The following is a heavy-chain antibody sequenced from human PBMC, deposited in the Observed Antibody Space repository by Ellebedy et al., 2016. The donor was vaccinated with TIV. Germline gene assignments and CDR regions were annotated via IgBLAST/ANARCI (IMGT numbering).Heavy chain of an antibody. V-gene: IGHV3-74*01. Sequence: PGGSLRLSCAASGFTFSSYWMHWVRQVPGKGLVWVSHIKTDGSRTNYADSVKGRFTISRDNAKNTVYLQMNSLRAEDTAVYYCARGRDCSGGTCYGYSYYGMDDWGQGTTVTVSS. CDR2: IKTDGSRT. J-gene: IGHJ6*02. D-gene: IGHD2-15*01. CDR3: ARGRDCSGGTCYGYSYYGMDD. CDR1: GFTFSSYW.